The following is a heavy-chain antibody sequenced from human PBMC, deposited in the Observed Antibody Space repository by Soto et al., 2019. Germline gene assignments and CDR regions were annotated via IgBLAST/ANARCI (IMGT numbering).Heavy chain of an antibody. CDR1: GDSISSKNYY. J-gene: IGHJ5*02. CDR3: AGLQWNDVFRFDP. V-gene: IGHV4-39*02. D-gene: IGHD1-1*01. CDR2: IYYSGTT. Sequence: QLQLQASGPGLVKPSETLSLTCSVSGDSISSKNYYWGWLRQPPGQGLEWLGHIYYSGTTYYNPSLKSRVTLSVDTSTNHFSLKLDSVTAADTALYYCAGLQWNDVFRFDPWGQGTLVTVSS.